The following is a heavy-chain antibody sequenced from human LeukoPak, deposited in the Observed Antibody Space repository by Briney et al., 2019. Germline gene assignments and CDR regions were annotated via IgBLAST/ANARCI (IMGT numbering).Heavy chain of an antibody. CDR2: ISAYNGNT. J-gene: IGHJ4*02. D-gene: IGHD6-19*01. CDR3: AREGDSAAIAVAGIDY. CDR1: GYTFTSYG. V-gene: IGHV1-18*01. Sequence: GASVTVSCKASGYTFTSYGISWVRQAPGQGLEWMGWISAYNGNTNYAQKLQGRVTMTTDTSTSTAYMELRSLRSDDTAMYYCAREGDSAAIAVAGIDYWGQGTLVTVSS.